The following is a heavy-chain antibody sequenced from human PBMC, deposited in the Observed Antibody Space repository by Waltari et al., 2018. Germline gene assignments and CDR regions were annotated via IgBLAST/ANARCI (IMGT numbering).Heavy chain of an antibody. Sequence: QVQLQQWGAGLLKPSETLSLTCAVYGGSFSGYYWSWIRQPPGKGLEWIGEINHSGSTNYHPSLKSRVTISVDTSKNQFSLKLSSVTAADTAVYYCARFVRVGATWRYFDYWGQGTLVTVSS. CDR2: INHSGST. D-gene: IGHD1-26*01. J-gene: IGHJ4*02. V-gene: IGHV4-34*01. CDR3: ARFVRVGATWRYFDY. CDR1: GGSFSGYY.